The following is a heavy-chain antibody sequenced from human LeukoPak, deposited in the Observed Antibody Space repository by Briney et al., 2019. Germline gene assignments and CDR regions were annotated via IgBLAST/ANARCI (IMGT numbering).Heavy chain of an antibody. J-gene: IGHJ4*02. V-gene: IGHV3-7*01. CDR1: GFTFSSYW. D-gene: IGHD3-10*01. CDR3: ASRGYGSGSYYRDY. Sequence: GGSLRLSCAASGFTFSSYWMSWVRQAPGKGLEWVANIKQDGSEKYYVDSVKGRFTISRDNAKNSLYLQMNSLRAEDTAVYYCASRGYGSGSYYRDYWGQGTLVTVSS. CDR2: IKQDGSEK.